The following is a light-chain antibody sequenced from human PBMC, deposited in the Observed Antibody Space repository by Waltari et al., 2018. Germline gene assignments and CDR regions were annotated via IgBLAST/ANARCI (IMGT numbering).Light chain of an antibody. J-gene: IGKJ4*01. CDR3: QQYYVWPPIT. CDR1: QSVRTN. V-gene: IGKV3-15*01. CDR2: GAS. Sequence: VLLTQFPASLSVSPGDTVILSCRASQSVRTNLVWYQQKAGQAPRTLIYGASTRASGVPSRFSGSGSETDFTLIISSLQSEDAAVYFCQQYYVWPPITFGGGTKLEI.